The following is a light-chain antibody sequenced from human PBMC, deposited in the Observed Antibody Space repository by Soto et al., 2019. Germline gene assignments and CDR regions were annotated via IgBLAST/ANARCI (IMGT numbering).Light chain of an antibody. CDR2: GAS. CDR3: QQYNNWPTT. J-gene: IGKJ2*01. V-gene: IGKV3-15*01. CDR1: QSVSSN. Sequence: EIVMTQSPATLSVSPGERATLSFRASQSVSSNLAWYQQKPGQAPRLLIYGASTRATGIPARFSGSGSGTEFTLTISSLQSEDFALYFCQQYNNWPTTFGQGTKVDI.